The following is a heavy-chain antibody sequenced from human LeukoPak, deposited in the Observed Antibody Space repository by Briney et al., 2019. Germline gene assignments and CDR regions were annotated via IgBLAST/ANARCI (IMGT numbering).Heavy chain of an antibody. V-gene: IGHV3-74*01. CDR2: INSDGSST. J-gene: IGHJ4*02. CDR3: ARLPLGGYSYGFDY. CDR1: GFTFSSYW. D-gene: IGHD5-18*01. Sequence: GGSLRLSCAASGFTFSSYWMHWVRHAPGKGLLWVSRINSDGSSTSYADSVKGRFTISRDNAKNTLYLQMNSLRAEDTAVYYCARLPLGGYSYGFDYWGQGTLVTVSS.